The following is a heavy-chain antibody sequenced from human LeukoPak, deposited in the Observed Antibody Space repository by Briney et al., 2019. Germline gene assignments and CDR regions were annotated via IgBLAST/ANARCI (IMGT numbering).Heavy chain of an antibody. D-gene: IGHD6-13*01. Sequence: PGGSLRLSCAASGFTFSNAWMSWVRQAPGKGLEWVGRIKNKTDGGTTDYAAPVKGRFTISRDDSKNTLYLQMNSLKTEDTAVYYCTTDNPGSSWYGDYNWFDPWGQGTLVTVSS. CDR3: TTDNPGSSWYGDYNWFDP. CDR2: IKNKTDGGTT. J-gene: IGHJ5*02. CDR1: GFTFSNAW. V-gene: IGHV3-15*01.